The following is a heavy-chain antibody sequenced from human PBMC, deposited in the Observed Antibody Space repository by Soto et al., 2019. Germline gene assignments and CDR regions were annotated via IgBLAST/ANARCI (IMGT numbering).Heavy chain of an antibody. CDR3: ARDPFGYYVNYFDN. Sequence: AGGSLRLSCAASGFTFSSYAMSWVRQAPGKGLEWVSGISGSGGSTYYAVSVKGRFTISRDDSKNTLYLQMNSLRAEDTAIFYCARDPFGYYVNYFDNWGQGTLVTVSS. CDR2: ISGSGGST. CDR1: GFTFSSYA. D-gene: IGHD1-26*01. J-gene: IGHJ4*02. V-gene: IGHV3-23*01.